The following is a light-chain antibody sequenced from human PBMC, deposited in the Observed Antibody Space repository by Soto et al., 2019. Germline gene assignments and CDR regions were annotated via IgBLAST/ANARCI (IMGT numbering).Light chain of an antibody. CDR3: QQRINWPS. Sequence: EIVLTQSPATLSLSPGERATLSCRASQSVSSYLAWYQQKPGQAPRLLIYDASNRDTGIPARFSGSGSGTDFTLTIRRLVPEEFAVYYCQQRINWPSFGGGTKVEIK. CDR1: QSVSSY. J-gene: IGKJ4*01. CDR2: DAS. V-gene: IGKV3-11*01.